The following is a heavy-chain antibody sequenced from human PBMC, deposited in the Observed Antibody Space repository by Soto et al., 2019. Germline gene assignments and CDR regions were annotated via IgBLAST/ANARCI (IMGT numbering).Heavy chain of an antibody. CDR2: IYYSGST. Sequence: QVQLQESGPGLVKPSQTLSLTCTVSGGSISSGDYYWSWIRQPPGKGLEWIGYIYYSGSTYYTPSLKSRVTISVDTSKNQFSLKLSSVTAADTAVYYCARENGDYGWYFDLWGRGTLVTVSS. CDR1: GGSISSGDYY. V-gene: IGHV4-30-4*01. D-gene: IGHD4-17*01. J-gene: IGHJ2*01. CDR3: ARENGDYGWYFDL.